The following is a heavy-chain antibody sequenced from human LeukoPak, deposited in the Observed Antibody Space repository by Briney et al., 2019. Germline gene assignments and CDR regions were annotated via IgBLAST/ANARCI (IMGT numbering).Heavy chain of an antibody. Sequence: QSGGSLRLSCAASGFTFSTYRMNWVRHAPGKGLEWLSYINIDSSTIYYTDSLKGRFTISRDNAKNSLYLQMNSLRDEDTAVYYCARATSTSGPTFDYWGQGTLVTVAS. CDR2: INIDSSTI. CDR3: ARATSTSGPTFDY. CDR1: GFTFSTYR. V-gene: IGHV3-48*02. J-gene: IGHJ4*02. D-gene: IGHD6-19*01.